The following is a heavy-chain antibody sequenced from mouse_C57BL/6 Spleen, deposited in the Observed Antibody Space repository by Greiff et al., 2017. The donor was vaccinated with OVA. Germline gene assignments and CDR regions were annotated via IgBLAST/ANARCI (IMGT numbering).Heavy chain of an antibody. CDR3: AKNTNWDDYYAMDY. CDR2: IWSGGST. Sequence: VQLQQSGPGLVQPSQSLSITCTVSGFSLTSYGVHWVRQPPGKGLAWLGVIWSGGSTDYNAAFISRLSISKDNSKSQVFFKMNSLQADDTAIYYCAKNTNWDDYYAMDYWGQGTSVTVSS. CDR1: GFSLTSYG. J-gene: IGHJ4*01. D-gene: IGHD4-1*01. V-gene: IGHV2-4*01.